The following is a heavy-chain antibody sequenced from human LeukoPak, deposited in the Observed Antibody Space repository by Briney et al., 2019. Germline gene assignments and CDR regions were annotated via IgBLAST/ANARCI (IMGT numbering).Heavy chain of an antibody. D-gene: IGHD2-21*02. CDR2: INHSGST. V-gene: IGHV4-34*01. CDR1: GGSFSGYY. Sequence: PSETLSLTCAVYGGSFSGYYWSWIRQPPGKGLEWIGEINHSGSTNYNPSLKSRVTISVDTSKNQFSLKLSSVTAADTAVYYCARDQEVVVTGIPLYNWLDTWGQGILVTVSS. CDR3: ARDQEVVVTGIPLYNWLDT. J-gene: IGHJ5*02.